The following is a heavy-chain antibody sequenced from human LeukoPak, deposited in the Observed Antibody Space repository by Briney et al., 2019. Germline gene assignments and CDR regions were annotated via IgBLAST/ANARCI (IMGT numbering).Heavy chain of an antibody. J-gene: IGHJ4*02. CDR3: AGGCSSGDVTAADY. D-gene: IGHD2-21*02. Sequence: LPGGSLRLSCAASGFTVSRHYMSWVRQAPGKGLEWVSVIYTGGSTYYADSVKGRFTISRDNSKNTLYLQMNSLRVEDTAVYYCAGGCSSGDVTAADYWGQGTLVTVSS. CDR1: GFTVSRHY. CDR2: IYTGGST. V-gene: IGHV3-66*02.